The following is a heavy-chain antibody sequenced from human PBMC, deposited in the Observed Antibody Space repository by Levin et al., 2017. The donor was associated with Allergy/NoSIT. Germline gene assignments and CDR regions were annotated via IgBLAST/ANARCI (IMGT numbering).Heavy chain of an antibody. CDR1: GGSFSGYY. J-gene: IGHJ5*02. D-gene: IGHD3-10*01. CDR3: ARGGKLRSYWFDP. V-gene: IGHV4-34*01. Sequence: LSQTLSLTCAVYGGSFSGYYWSWIRQPPGKGLEWIGEINHSGSTNYNPSLKSRVTISVDTSKNQFSLKLSSVTAADTAVYYCARGGKLRSYWFDPWGQGTLVTVSS. CDR2: INHSGST.